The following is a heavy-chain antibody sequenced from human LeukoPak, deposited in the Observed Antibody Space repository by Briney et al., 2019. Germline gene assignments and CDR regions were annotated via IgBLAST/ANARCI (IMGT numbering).Heavy chain of an antibody. CDR3: AKWGAQAGNYRVVDC. D-gene: IGHD3-10*01. J-gene: IGHJ4*02. CDR1: GITFTSYA. CDR2: INGGADST. V-gene: IGHV3-23*01. Sequence: GGSLRLSCVASGITFTSYAMSWVRQAPGQGLEWVSAINGGADSTYYAHSVQGRFTITRDNSKNTPFLQMNRLRVEDPAVYYCAKWGAQAGNYRVVDCWGRGTLVTVSS.